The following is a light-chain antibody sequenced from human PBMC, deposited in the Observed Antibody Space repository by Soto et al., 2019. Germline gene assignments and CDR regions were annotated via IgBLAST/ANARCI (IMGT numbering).Light chain of an antibody. Sequence: QYVLTQPASVSGSPGQSITISCTGTSSDVGAYNYVSWYQQYPGKAPKYIIYDVTSRPSGVSYRFSGSKSGNTASLTISGLQAEDEADYYCSSYTTSSTLYVFGTGTKVTVL. CDR1: SSDVGAYNY. CDR2: DVT. V-gene: IGLV2-14*03. J-gene: IGLJ1*01. CDR3: SSYTTSSTLYV.